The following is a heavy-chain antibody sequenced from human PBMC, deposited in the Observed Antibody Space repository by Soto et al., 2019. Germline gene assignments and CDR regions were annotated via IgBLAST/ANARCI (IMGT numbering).Heavy chain of an antibody. J-gene: IGHJ6*02. V-gene: IGHV3-23*01. D-gene: IGHD4-4*01. CDR2: ISGSGGSA. CDR3: AKTTVNYYYYYGMDV. CDR1: GFTFSSYA. Sequence: PGGSLRLSCAASGFTFSSYAMSWVRQAPGKGLEWVSAISGSGGSAYYADSVKGRFTISRDNSKNTLYLQMNSLRAEDTAVYYCAKTTVNYYYYYGMDVWGQGTTVTVSS.